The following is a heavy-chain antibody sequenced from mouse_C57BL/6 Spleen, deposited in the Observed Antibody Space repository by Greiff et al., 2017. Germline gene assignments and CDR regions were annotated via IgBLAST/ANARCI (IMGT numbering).Heavy chain of an antibody. V-gene: IGHV1-18*01. J-gene: IGHJ4*01. Sequence: VQLQQSGPELVKPGASVKIPCKASGYTFTDYNMDWVKQSHGKSLEWIGDINPNNGGTIYNQKFKGKATLTVDKSSSTAYMELRSLTSEDTAVYYLARRTHYYGSSYNNAMDYWGQGTSVTVSS. CDR2: INPNNGGT. D-gene: IGHD1-1*01. CDR1: GYTFTDYN. CDR3: ARRTHYYGSSYNNAMDY.